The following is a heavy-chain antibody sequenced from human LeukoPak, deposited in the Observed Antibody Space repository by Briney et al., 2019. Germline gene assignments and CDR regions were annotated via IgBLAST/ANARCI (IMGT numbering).Heavy chain of an antibody. CDR2: IYYSGST. Sequence: SETLSLTCTVSGVSISSSSYYWGWIRQPPGKGLEWIGSIYYSGSTYYNPSLKSRVTISVDTSKNQFSLKPSSVTAADTAVYYCVGGYDQLFDYWGQGTLVTVSS. D-gene: IGHD5-12*01. J-gene: IGHJ4*02. V-gene: IGHV4-39*01. CDR3: VGGYDQLFDY. CDR1: GVSISSSSYY.